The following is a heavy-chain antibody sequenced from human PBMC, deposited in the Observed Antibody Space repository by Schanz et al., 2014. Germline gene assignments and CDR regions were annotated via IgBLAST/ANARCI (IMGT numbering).Heavy chain of an antibody. J-gene: IGHJ3*02. CDR3: ARVHIATYHYNSPGAFDI. CDR2: INAHTGNT. Sequence: QLMQSGSEVRKPGASVKVSCKASGYIFGSHGMTWVRQAPGQGPELMGWINAHTGNTQYAQKFQGRVNMTRDTVTTAVHLELTRRRTDDTAIYYCARVHIATYHYNSPGAFDICGRGTRVTVSS. D-gene: IGHD3-10*01. CDR1: GYIFGSHG. V-gene: IGHV1-18*01.